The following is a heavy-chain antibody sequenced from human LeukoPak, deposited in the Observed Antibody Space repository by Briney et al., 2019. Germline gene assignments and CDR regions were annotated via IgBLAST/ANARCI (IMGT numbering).Heavy chain of an antibody. Sequence: QPGGSLRLSCAASGFTFHGSAMHWVRHGPGKGLEWVASINRDGSNTHYADSVKGRFTISRDNAKTSLYLEMNRLRPEDTALYYCAKEGSVCSNGICRYFDFWGQGALVTVSS. J-gene: IGHJ4*02. CDR1: GFTFHGSA. D-gene: IGHD2-2*01. CDR3: AKEGSVCSNGICRYFDF. CDR2: INRDGSNT. V-gene: IGHV3-9*01.